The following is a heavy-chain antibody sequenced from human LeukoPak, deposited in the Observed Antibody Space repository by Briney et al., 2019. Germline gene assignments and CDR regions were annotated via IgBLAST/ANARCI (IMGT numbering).Heavy chain of an antibody. CDR1: GFTVSNNY. V-gene: IGHV3-53*01. D-gene: IGHD3-10*01. CDR3: AKDTTYYYGSMSSFFDY. CDR2: IYSGGST. J-gene: IGHJ4*02. Sequence: GGSLRLSCVVSGFTVSNNYMSWVRQAPRKGLEWVSLIYSGGSTYYADSVKSRFTISRDNSKNTLYLQMSSLRAEDTAIYYCAKDTTYYYGSMSSFFDYWGQGTLVTVSS.